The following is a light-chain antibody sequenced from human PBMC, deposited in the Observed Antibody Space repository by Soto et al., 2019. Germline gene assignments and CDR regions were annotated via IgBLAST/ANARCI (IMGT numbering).Light chain of an antibody. CDR1: RTDVDGHDY. Sequence: QSALTQPASVSGSPGQSITISCTGARTDVDGHDYVSRYQQHPGQAPKLIIFDVHNRPSGVSSRFSGSKSGDTASLTISGLRAEDDGDYYCSSYAASTPFYVFGTGTKVTVL. V-gene: IGLV2-14*03. CDR2: DVH. CDR3: SSYAASTPFYV. J-gene: IGLJ1*01.